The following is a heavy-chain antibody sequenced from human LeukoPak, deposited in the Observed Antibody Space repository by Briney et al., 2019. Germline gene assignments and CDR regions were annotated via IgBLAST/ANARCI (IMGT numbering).Heavy chain of an antibody. J-gene: IGHJ6*03. V-gene: IGHV4-34*01. CDR3: AREVKTGIAAAGTRGGYYYYMDV. CDR1: GGSFSGYY. Sequence: SETLSLTCAVYGGSFSGYYWSWIRQPPGKGLEWIGEINHSGSTNYNPSLKSRVTISVDTSKNQFSLKLSSVTAADTAVYYCAREVKTGIAAAGTRGGYYYYMDVWGKGTTVTVSS. CDR2: INHSGST. D-gene: IGHD6-13*01.